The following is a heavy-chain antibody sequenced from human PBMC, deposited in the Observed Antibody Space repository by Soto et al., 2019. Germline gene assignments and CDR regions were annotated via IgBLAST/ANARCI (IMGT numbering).Heavy chain of an antibody. CDR3: ARDPRGYYDILTGYYTGWFDP. CDR1: GFTFSSYG. Sequence: PGGSLRLSCAASGFTFSSYGMHWVRQAPGKGLEWVAVIWYDGSNKYYADSVKGRFTISRDNSKNTLYLQMNSLRAEDTAVYYCARDPRGYYDILTGYYTGWFDPWGQGT. V-gene: IGHV3-33*01. CDR2: IWYDGSNK. D-gene: IGHD3-9*01. J-gene: IGHJ5*02.